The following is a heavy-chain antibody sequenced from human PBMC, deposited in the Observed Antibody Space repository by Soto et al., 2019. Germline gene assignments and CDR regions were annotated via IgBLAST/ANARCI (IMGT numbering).Heavy chain of an antibody. D-gene: IGHD3-3*01. V-gene: IGHV1-18*03. J-gene: IGHJ3*02. CDR3: ARDVYDASVTRSYDAFDI. Sequence: HVQLVPSGPEVKKPGASVKVSCKASGYSFTSYGISWVRQAPGQGLEWMGGISGYNANAKYAQNLQGRVTMSTDTSTSTAYMELRRLRSDDMDVYYCARDVYDASVTRSYDAFDIWGQGTMVTVTS. CDR1: GYSFTSYG. CDR2: ISGYNANA.